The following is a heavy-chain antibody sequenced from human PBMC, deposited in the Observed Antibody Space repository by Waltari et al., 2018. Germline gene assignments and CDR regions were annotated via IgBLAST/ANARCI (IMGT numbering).Heavy chain of an antibody. Sequence: EVQLVESGGGLVQPGGSLRLSCAASGFTFSSYWSSWVRPAPGKGLEWVANIKKDGSEKYYVDSVKGRFTISRDNAKNSLYLQMNSLRAEDTAVYYCARDGDIVVVPAPIDYWGQGTLVTVSS. CDR2: IKKDGSEK. CDR1: GFTFSSYW. CDR3: ARDGDIVVVPAPIDY. J-gene: IGHJ4*02. D-gene: IGHD2-2*01. V-gene: IGHV3-7*01.